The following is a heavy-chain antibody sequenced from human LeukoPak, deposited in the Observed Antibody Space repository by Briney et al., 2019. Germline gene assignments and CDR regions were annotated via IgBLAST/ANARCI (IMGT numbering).Heavy chain of an antibody. Sequence: GGSLRLSCAASGLTVSSTSMTWVRQAPGKGLEWVSDFLSDGRIYYADSVKGRFTISKDNSQNTVNLQMDNLRAEDTATYYCGSYRRAYDIWGQGTVVTVVS. V-gene: IGHV3-53*01. D-gene: IGHD1-26*01. J-gene: IGHJ3*02. CDR2: FLSDGRI. CDR1: GLTVSSTS. CDR3: GSYRRAYDI.